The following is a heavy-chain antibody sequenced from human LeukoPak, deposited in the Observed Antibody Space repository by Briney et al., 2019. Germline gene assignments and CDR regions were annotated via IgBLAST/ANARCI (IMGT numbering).Heavy chain of an antibody. CDR1: GFAFRNYG. V-gene: IGHV3-30*02. CDR3: AKIGGVVNI. D-gene: IGHD3-3*01. Sequence: GGSLRLSCIASGFAFRNYGMHWVRQAPGKGLDWVAFIHHDGSNKYYADSVRGRFTISRDNSKNTLYLQMNSLRAEDTAVYFCAKIGGVVNIWGQGTLVTVSS. J-gene: IGHJ4*02. CDR2: IHHDGSNK.